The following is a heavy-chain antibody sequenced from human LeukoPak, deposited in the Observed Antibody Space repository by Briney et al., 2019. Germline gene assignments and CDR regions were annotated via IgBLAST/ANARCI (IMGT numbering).Heavy chain of an antibody. V-gene: IGHV3-23*01. D-gene: IGHD3-3*01. J-gene: IGHJ4*02. CDR1: GFTFSTYG. Sequence: GGSLRLSCAASGFTFSTYGVYWVRQAPGKGLEWVSSNSGGSSYYADSVKGRFTISRDNSKNTLYLQMNSLRAEDTAVYYCAKAPAYDFWSGYFDYWGQGTLVTVSS. CDR2: NSGGSS. CDR3: AKAPAYDFWSGYFDY.